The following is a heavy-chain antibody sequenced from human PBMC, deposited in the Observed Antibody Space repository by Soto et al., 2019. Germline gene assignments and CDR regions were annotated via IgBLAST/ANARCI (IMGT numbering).Heavy chain of an antibody. J-gene: IGHJ4*02. CDR1: GGSISSGGYY. CDR3: ARGVATVVTSYFDY. V-gene: IGHV4-39*07. Sequence: TSETLSLTCTVSGGSISSGGYYWSWIRQPPGKGLEWIGEINHSGSTNYNPSLKSRVTISVDTSKNQFSLKLSSVTAADTAVYYCARGVATVVTSYFDYWGQGTLVTVSS. D-gene: IGHD5-12*01. CDR2: INHSGST.